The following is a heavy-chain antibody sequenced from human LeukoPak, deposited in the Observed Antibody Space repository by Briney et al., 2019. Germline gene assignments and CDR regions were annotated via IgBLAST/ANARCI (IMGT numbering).Heavy chain of an antibody. D-gene: IGHD1-26*01. V-gene: IGHV4-34*01. Sequence: PSETLSLTCAVYGGSFSGYYWNWIRQPPGEGLEWIGEINHSGSTNYIPSLKSRVTISVDTSKNQFSLKLSSVTAADTAVYYCARGSKMLGYNWFDPWGQGTLVTVSS. CDR3: ARGSKMLGYNWFDP. J-gene: IGHJ5*02. CDR2: INHSGST. CDR1: GGSFSGYY.